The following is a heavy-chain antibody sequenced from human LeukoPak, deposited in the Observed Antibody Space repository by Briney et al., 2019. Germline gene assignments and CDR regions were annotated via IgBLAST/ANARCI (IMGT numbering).Heavy chain of an antibody. V-gene: IGHV4-39*01. CDR2: IYYSGST. J-gene: IGHJ3*02. CDR3: ARRTPEIGAFDI. CDR1: GGSISSSSYY. Sequence: SETLSLTCTVFGGSISSSSYYWGWIRQPPGKGLEWIGSIYYSGSTYYNPSLKSRVTISVDTSKNQFSLKLSSVTAADTAVYYCARRTPEIGAFDIWGQGTMVTVSS.